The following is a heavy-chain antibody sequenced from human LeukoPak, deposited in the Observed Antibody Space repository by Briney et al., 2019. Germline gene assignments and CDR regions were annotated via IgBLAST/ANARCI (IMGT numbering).Heavy chain of an antibody. J-gene: IGHJ3*02. CDR3: ARDSLTMIRLATHAFDI. CDR1: GGSISSGGYY. CDR2: IYYSGST. Sequence: PSETLSLTCTVSGGSISSGGYYWSWIRQHPGKGLEWIGYIYYSGSTYYNPSLKSRVTISVDTSKNQFSLKLSSMTAADTAVYYCARDSLTMIRLATHAFDIWGQGTMVPVSS. V-gene: IGHV4-31*03. D-gene: IGHD3-22*01.